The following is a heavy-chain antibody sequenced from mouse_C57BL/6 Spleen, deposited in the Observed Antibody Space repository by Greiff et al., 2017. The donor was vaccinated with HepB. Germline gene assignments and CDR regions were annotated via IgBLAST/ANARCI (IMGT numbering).Heavy chain of an antibody. CDR1: GYTFTSYW. D-gene: IGHD2-5*01. V-gene: IGHV1-72*01. J-gene: IGHJ4*01. CDR2: IDPDSGGT. Sequence: VQLQQPGAELVKPGASVKLSCTASGYTFTSYWMHWVKQRPGRGLEWIGRIDPDSGGTKYNEKFKSKATLTVDTPSSTAYMQLSSLTSEDSAVYYCARGHYSNRYAMDYWGQGTSVTVSS. CDR3: ARGHYSNRYAMDY.